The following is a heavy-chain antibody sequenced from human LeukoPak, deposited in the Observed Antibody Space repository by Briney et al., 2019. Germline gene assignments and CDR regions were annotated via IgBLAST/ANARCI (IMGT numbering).Heavy chain of an antibody. D-gene: IGHD3/OR15-3a*01. Sequence: PGGSLRLSCAASGFTFSSYAMSWVRQAPGKGLEWVSAISGSGGSTYYADSVKGRFTISRDNSKNTLYLQMNSLRAEDTAVYYCARDPTKDWLSAQGRNNWFDPWGQGTLVTVSS. CDR2: ISGSGGST. CDR3: ARDPTKDWLSAQGRNNWFDP. CDR1: GFTFSSYA. V-gene: IGHV3-23*01. J-gene: IGHJ5*02.